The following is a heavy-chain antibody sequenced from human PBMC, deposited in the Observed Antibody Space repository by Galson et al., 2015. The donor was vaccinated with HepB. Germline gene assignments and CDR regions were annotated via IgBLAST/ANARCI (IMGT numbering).Heavy chain of an antibody. CDR2: ISYDGGYK. CDR1: GFTFSNYG. J-gene: IGHJ5*02. CDR3: AKGGPGRIFMMINRSLGFDP. D-gene: IGHD3-16*01. Sequence: SLRLSCAASGFTFSNYGIHWVRQAPGKGLEWLAVISYDGGYKYYADSVKGRFTVSRDSSRSTLYLQMNSLGTEDTAVYYCAKGGPGRIFMMINRSLGFDPWGQGTLVTVSS. V-gene: IGHV3-30*18.